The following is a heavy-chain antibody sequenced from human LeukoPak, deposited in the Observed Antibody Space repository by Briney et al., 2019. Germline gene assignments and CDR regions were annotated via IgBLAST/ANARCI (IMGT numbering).Heavy chain of an antibody. CDR2: MNPNNGYA. D-gene: IGHD2-2*01. V-gene: IGHV1-8*02. J-gene: IGHJ4*02. CDR3: ATLGAYCSSINCYRHFEY. Sequence: ASVKVSCKASGYTFTGYYMHWVRQAPGQGLEWMGWMNPNNGYAGYAQKFQGRLTMTRDSSIRTAYMELSSLTSEDTAVYFCATLGAYCSSINCYRHFEYWGQGTLVTVSS. CDR1: GYTFTGYY.